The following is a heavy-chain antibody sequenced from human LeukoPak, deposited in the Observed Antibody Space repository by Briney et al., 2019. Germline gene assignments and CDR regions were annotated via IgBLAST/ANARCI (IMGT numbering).Heavy chain of an antibody. CDR2: ISGSGSTT. Sequence: GGSLRLSCAASGFTFSSYEMNWVRQAPGKGLEWISYISGSGSTTFYADSVKGRLSVSRDNAKNSLYLEMHSLRAEDTGVYYCARDPRELGSGRFDYWGQGTLVTVSS. V-gene: IGHV3-48*03. CDR1: GFTFSSYE. CDR3: ARDPRELGSGRFDY. J-gene: IGHJ4*02. D-gene: IGHD1-26*01.